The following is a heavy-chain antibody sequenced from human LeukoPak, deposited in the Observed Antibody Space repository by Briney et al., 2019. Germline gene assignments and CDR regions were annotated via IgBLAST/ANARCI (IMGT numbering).Heavy chain of an antibody. Sequence: GGSLRLSCAASGFTFSSYEMNWVRQAPGKGLEWVSYISSSGSTIHYADSVKGRFTISRDNAKNSLYLQMNSLRAEDTAVYYCARERRDIVATITGYFDYWGQGTLVTVSS. CDR2: ISSSGSTI. CDR1: GFTFSSYE. CDR3: ARERRDIVATITGYFDY. J-gene: IGHJ4*02. D-gene: IGHD5-12*01. V-gene: IGHV3-48*03.